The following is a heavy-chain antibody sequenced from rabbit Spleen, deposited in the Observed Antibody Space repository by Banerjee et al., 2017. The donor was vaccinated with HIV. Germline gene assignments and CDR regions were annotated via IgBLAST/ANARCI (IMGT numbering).Heavy chain of an antibody. Sequence: QSLEESGGGLVQPEGSLTLACKASGFSLFMYWMCWVRQAPGKGLEWIACIYAGDGSTDYANWVNGRVTISKTSSTTVTLQMTSLRAADTATYFCARDKELDIWGYYLWGPGTLVTVS. D-gene: IGHD1-1*01. J-gene: IGHJ4*01. V-gene: IGHV1S40*01. CDR1: GFSLFMYW. CDR2: IYAGDGST. CDR3: ARDKELDIWGYYL.